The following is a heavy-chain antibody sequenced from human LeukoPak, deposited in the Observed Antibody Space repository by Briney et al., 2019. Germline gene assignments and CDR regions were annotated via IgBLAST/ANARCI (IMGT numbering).Heavy chain of an antibody. CDR2: IRYDESNK. D-gene: IGHD6-19*01. Sequence: PGGSLRLSCAASGFIFSNYGMHWLRQAPDKGLEWVAFIRYDESNKYYADSVKGRFTVSRDNSKNTLYMQMNSLRADDTAVYYCRKDHSAYSSGSVIDFWGQGTLVTVSS. J-gene: IGHJ4*02. CDR3: RKDHSAYSSGSVIDF. V-gene: IGHV3-30*02. CDR1: GFIFSNYG.